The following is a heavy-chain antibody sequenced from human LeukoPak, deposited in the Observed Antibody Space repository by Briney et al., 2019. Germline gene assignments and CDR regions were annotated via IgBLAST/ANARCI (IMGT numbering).Heavy chain of an antibody. Sequence: GGSLRLSCAASGFTVSSNYISWVRQAPGKGLEWVSVIYSGGSTYYADSVKGRFTISRDNSKNTLYLQMNSLRAEDTAVYYCAKDIVVVVAASPLYGMDVWGQGTTVTVSS. CDR3: AKDIVVVVAASPLYGMDV. D-gene: IGHD2-15*01. CDR1: GFTVSSNY. J-gene: IGHJ6*02. CDR2: IYSGGST. V-gene: IGHV3-66*02.